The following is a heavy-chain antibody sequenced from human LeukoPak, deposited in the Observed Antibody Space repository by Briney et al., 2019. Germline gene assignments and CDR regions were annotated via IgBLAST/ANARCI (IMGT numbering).Heavy chain of an antibody. CDR2: IIPIFGTA. D-gene: IGHD3-3*01. J-gene: IGHJ4*02. Sequence: SVKVSCKASGGTFSSYAISWVRQAPGQGLEWMGGIIPIFGTANYAQKFQGRVTITADESTSTAYMELSSLRSEDTAVYYCARVTATAFWSGYYDYWGQGTLVTVSS. CDR1: GGTFSSYA. V-gene: IGHV1-69*13. CDR3: ARVTATAFWSGYYDY.